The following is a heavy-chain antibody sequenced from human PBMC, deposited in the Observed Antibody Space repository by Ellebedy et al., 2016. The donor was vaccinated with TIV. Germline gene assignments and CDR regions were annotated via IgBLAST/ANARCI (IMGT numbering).Heavy chain of an antibody. CDR2: IYHSGST. J-gene: IGHJ6*03. V-gene: IGHV4-38-2*02. CDR1: GYSISSGYY. CDR3: ARESVDGNYYYYYMDV. D-gene: IGHD3-9*01. Sequence: SEILSLTXTVSGYSISSGYYWGWIRQPPGKGLEWIGSIYHSGSTYYNPSLKSRVTISVDTSKNQFSLKLSSVTAADTAVYYCARESVDGNYYYYYMDVWGKGTTVTVSS.